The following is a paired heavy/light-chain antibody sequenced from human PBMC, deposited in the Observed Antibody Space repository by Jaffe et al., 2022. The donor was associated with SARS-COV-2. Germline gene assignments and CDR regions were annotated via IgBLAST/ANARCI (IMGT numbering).Light chain of an antibody. Sequence: EIVMTQSPATLCVSPGERATLSCRASQSVRSNLAWYQQIPGQAPRLLIYGAFTRATGIPARFSGSGSGTEFTLTISTLQSEDFAVYYCQQYENWPLTFGQGTKVEIK. CDR2: GAF. CDR1: QSVRSN. CDR3: QQYENWPLT. V-gene: IGKV3-15*01. J-gene: IGKJ1*01.
Heavy chain of an antibody. V-gene: IGHV4-39*01. J-gene: IGHJ4*02. D-gene: IGHD6-13*01. Sequence: QVQLQESGPGLVKPSETLSLTCTVSGGSISSSGYHWGWIRQPPGKGLEWIGSMYYSGGTYYNPSLKSRVTISVDPSKNQISLKLSSVTAADTAVYYCETCIAAEHNFDFWGQGTLVTVSS. CDR2: MYYSGGT. CDR1: GGSISSSGYH. CDR3: ETCIAAEHNFDF.